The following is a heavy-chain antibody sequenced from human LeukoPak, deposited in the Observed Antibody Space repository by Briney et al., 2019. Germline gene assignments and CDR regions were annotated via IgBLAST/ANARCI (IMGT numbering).Heavy chain of an antibody. J-gene: IGHJ4*02. CDR1: GYTFTNYW. D-gene: IGHD1-14*01. Sequence: GESPIISCQGSGYTFTNYWIGWVRQMPGKGLEWMGIIHPGDSDTRYSPSFQGQVTISVDKSVSTAYLQWSSLKASDTAVYYCAGIPHRYFHYWGQETLVTVSS. V-gene: IGHV5-51*01. CDR3: AGIPHRYFHY. CDR2: IHPGDSDT.